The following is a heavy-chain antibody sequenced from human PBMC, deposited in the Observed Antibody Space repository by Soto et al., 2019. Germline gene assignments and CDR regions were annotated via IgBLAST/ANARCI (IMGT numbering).Heavy chain of an antibody. D-gene: IGHD3-16*01. CDR1: GDSISSGFYY. V-gene: IGHV4-31*03. CDR3: ATSLGVSSLDY. CDR2: IYYSGST. J-gene: IGHJ4*02. Sequence: PSETLSLTCTVSGDSISSGFYYWSWIRQHPGKGLEWIGYIYYSGSTYYSPSLKSRVTISVDTSKNQFSLKLSSVTAADTAVYYCATSLGVSSLDYWGQGTLVTVSS.